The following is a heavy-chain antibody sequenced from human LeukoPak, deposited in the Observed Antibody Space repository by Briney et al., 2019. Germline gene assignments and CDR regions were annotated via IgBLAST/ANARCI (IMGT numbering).Heavy chain of an antibody. J-gene: IGHJ3*02. V-gene: IGHV4-38-2*01. CDR3: ARPHDISSQGAFDI. CDR1: GYSISSGYY. Sequence: KPSETLSLTCAVSGYSISSGYYWGWIRQPPGKGLEWIGSIYHSGSTYYNPSLKSRVTISVDTSKNQFSLKLSSVTAADTAVYYCARPHDISSQGAFDIWGQGTMVTVSS. CDR2: IYHSGST. D-gene: IGHD3-22*01.